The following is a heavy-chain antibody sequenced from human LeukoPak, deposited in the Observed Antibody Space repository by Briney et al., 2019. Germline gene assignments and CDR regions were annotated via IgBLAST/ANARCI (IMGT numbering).Heavy chain of an antibody. D-gene: IGHD5-18*01. Sequence: PSETLSLTCGVYGGSFSDYYWNWIRQPPGKGLEWIGEINHSGTTYYNPSLQSRVTMSVDTANNQFSLRLNSVTAADTAVYYCARAGNTAMVIAFDIWGQGTMVTVSS. J-gene: IGHJ3*02. CDR2: INHSGTT. CDR1: GGSFSDYY. V-gene: IGHV4-34*01. CDR3: ARAGNTAMVIAFDI.